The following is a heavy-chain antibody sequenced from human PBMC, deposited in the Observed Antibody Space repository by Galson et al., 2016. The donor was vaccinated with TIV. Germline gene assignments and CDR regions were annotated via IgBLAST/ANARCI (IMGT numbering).Heavy chain of an antibody. CDR2: IIGMFGTT. J-gene: IGHJ1*01. CDR1: GGTFSSYA. V-gene: IGHV1-69*13. CDR3: AGGETYYDTTYFPH. D-gene: IGHD3-22*01. Sequence: SVKVSCKASGGTFSSYAFSWVRQAPGQGLEWMGGIIGMFGTTNYAQNFLGRLTITADEITSTAYMELSSLRSDDTAIYYCAGGETYYDTTYFPHWGQGTLVTVSS.